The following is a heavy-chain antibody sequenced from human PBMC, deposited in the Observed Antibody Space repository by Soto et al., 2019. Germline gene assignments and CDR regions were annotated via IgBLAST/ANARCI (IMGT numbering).Heavy chain of an antibody. CDR1: GFTFSTCN. V-gene: IGHV3-48*02. Sequence: GGSLRLSCTASGFTFSTCNINWFRQAPGKGLEWVSYISNSSSTIYYSDSVKGRFTISRDNAKNSLYLQMNSLRDDDTAVYYCARAQIRYFDWLLDYWGQGTLVTVSS. CDR2: ISNSSSTI. CDR3: ARAQIRYFDWLLDY. J-gene: IGHJ4*02. D-gene: IGHD3-9*01.